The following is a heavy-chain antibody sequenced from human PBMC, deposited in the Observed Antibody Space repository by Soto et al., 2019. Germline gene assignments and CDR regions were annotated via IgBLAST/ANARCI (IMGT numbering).Heavy chain of an antibody. Sequence: NPSETLFLTCAVYGGSFSGYYWSWIRQPPGKGLEWIGEINHSGSTNYNPSLKSRVTISVDTSKNQFSLKLSSVTAADTAVYYCARGVGYCTNGVCSRPDFDYFDYWGQGTLVTVSS. J-gene: IGHJ4*02. CDR1: GGSFSGYY. V-gene: IGHV4-34*01. CDR2: INHSGST. CDR3: ARGVGYCTNGVCSRPDFDYFDY. D-gene: IGHD2-8*01.